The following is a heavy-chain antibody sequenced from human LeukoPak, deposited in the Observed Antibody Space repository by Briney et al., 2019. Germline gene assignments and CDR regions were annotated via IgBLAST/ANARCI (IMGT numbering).Heavy chain of an antibody. CDR2: INPSGGST. CDR1: GYTFTSYY. D-gene: IGHD6-13*01. Sequence: ASVKVSCKASGYTFTSYYMHWVRQAPGQGLEWMGIINPSGGSTSYAQKFQGRVTMTRDMSTSTVYMELSSLRSEDTAVYYCARDSDQSGEQRLVRRSYYYYYYMDVWGKGTTVTVSS. J-gene: IGHJ6*03. CDR3: ARDSDQSGEQRLVRRSYYYYYYMDV. V-gene: IGHV1-46*01.